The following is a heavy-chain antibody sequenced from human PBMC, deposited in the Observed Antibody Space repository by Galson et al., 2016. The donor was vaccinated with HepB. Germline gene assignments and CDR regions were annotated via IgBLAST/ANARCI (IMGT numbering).Heavy chain of an antibody. CDR2: ISGFNGYT. V-gene: IGHV1-18*01. J-gene: IGHJ4*02. Sequence: SVKVSCKASGYTFNTFGISWVRQAPGQGLEWIGWISGFNGYTHYAQKLQGRIILTTNTSTSTVYMELTSLRSDDTAVYYCARRTVAGPPGGFWGQGTLVTVSS. D-gene: IGHD6-19*01. CDR3: ARRTVAGPPGGF. CDR1: GYTFNTFG.